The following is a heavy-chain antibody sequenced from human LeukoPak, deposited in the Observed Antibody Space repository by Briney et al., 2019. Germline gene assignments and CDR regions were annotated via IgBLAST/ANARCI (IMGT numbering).Heavy chain of an antibody. J-gene: IGHJ6*02. CDR1: GYTFTGFY. CDR2: INPNSGGT. D-gene: IGHD4-17*01. Sequence: ASVKVSCKASGYTFTGFYMHWVRQAPGQGLEWMGWINPNSGGTNYAQKFQGRVTMTRDTSISTAYMELSRLRSDDTAVYYCARGTVTTVYGMDVWGQGTTVTVSS. CDR3: ARGTVTTVYGMDV. V-gene: IGHV1-2*02.